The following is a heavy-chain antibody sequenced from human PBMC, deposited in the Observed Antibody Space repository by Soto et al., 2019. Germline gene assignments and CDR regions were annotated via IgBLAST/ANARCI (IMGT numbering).Heavy chain of an antibody. CDR3: ARDSPGVRRWFDP. Sequence: SETLSLTCTVSGGSISSYYWSWIRQPPGKGLEWIGYIYYSGSTNYNPSLKSRVTISVDTSKNQFSLKLSSVTAADTAVYYCARDSPGVRRWFDPWGQGTLVTVSS. CDR2: IYYSGST. CDR1: GGSISSYY. D-gene: IGHD3-10*01. V-gene: IGHV4-59*01. J-gene: IGHJ5*02.